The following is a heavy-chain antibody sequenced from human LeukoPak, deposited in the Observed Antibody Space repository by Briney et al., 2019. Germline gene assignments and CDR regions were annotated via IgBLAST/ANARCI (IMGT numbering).Heavy chain of an antibody. CDR2: ISYDGSNK. J-gene: IGHJ4*02. CDR3: AKDRNQQHIDY. D-gene: IGHD6-13*01. CDR1: GFTFSSYG. Sequence: QSGGSLRLSCAASGFTFSSYGMPWVRQAPGKGLEWVAVISYDGSNKYYADSVKGRFTTSRDNSKNTLYLQMNSLRAEDTAVYYCAKDRNQQHIDYWGQGTLVTVSS. V-gene: IGHV3-30*18.